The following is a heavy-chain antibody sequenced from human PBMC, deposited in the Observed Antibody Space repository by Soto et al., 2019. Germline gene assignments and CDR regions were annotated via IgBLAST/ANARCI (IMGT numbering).Heavy chain of an antibody. CDR3: AKGFGNYWAFDY. D-gene: IGHD1-26*01. V-gene: IGHV4-39*01. Sequence: SETLSLTCSVSGGSISSNIYYWAWIRQPPGKGLEWIGTISYRGSTSYNPSLKCRFTISRDNSKNTLYLQMNSQRAEYTAVYYCAKGFGNYWAFDYCGQGTLVTVSS. J-gene: IGHJ4*02. CDR1: GGSISSNIYY. CDR2: ISYRGST.